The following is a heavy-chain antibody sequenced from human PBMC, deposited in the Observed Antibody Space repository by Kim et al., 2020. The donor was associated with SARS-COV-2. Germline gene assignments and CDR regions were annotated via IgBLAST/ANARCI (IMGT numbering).Heavy chain of an antibody. CDR1: GFTFSSYS. V-gene: IGHV3-21*01. J-gene: IGHJ4*02. CDR3: AREQTYHDSSGSFDY. Sequence: GGSLRLSCAASGFTFSSYSMNWVRQAPGKGLEWVSSISSSSSYIYYADSVKGRFTISRDNAKNSLYLQMNSLRAEDTAVYYCAREQTYHDSSGSFDYWGQGTLVTVSS. CDR2: ISSSSSYI. D-gene: IGHD3-22*01.